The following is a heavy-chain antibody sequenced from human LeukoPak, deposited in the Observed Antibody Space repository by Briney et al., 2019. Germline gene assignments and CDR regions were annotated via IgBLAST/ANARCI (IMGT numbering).Heavy chain of an antibody. CDR1: RFTFSSDA. CDR3: AKDSGYYDILTGSPGGGWFDP. D-gene: IGHD3-9*01. Sequence: PVGSLRLSCAASRFTFSSDAMSRVRQAPGKGLEWVSALSGSGGSTYYADSVKGRFTIYRDNSKNTLYLQMNRLRAEDTAVYYCAKDSGYYDILTGSPGGGWFDPWGQGTLVTVSS. V-gene: IGHV3-23*01. J-gene: IGHJ5*02. CDR2: LSGSGGST.